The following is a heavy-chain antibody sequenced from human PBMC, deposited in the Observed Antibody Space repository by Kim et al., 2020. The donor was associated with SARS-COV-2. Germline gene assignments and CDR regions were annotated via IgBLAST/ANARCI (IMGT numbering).Heavy chain of an antibody. V-gene: IGHV3-21*01. J-gene: IGHJ6*02. D-gene: IGHD2-15*01. CDR2: ISSSSSYI. CDR3: ARERDIVVVVAALDYYYGMDV. CDR1: GFTFSSYS. Sequence: GGSLRLSCAASGFTFSSYSMNWVRQAPGKGLEWVSSISSSSSYIYYADSVKGRFTISRDNAKNSLYLQMNILRAEDTAVYYCARERDIVVVVAALDYYYGMDVCGQGTTLTVSS.